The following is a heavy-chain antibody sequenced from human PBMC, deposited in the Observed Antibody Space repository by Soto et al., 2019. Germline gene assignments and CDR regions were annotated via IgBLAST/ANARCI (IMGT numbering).Heavy chain of an antibody. CDR3: ARDAILYDILTGPS. CDR1: GFTFSSYS. D-gene: IGHD3-9*01. J-gene: IGHJ5*02. Sequence: GGSLRLSCAASGFTFSSYSMNWVRQAPGKGLEWVSSISSSSSYIYYADSVKGRFTISRDNAKNSLYLQMNSLRAEDTAVYYCARDAILYDILTGPSWGQGTLVT. V-gene: IGHV3-21*01. CDR2: ISSSSSYI.